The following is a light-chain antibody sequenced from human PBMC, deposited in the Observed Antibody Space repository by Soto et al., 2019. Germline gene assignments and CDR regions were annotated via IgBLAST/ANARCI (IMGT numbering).Light chain of an antibody. CDR3: QEYSRD. CDR2: EAS. J-gene: IGKJ4*01. V-gene: IGKV1-5*01. Sequence: DIPMTQSPSTLSASVGDRVTITCRASRDISTWLAWYQQKPGKAPKVLIYEASNVESGVPSRFSGSGSGTEFTLTISSLQPDDFATYYCQEYSRDFGGGTRVEIK. CDR1: RDISTW.